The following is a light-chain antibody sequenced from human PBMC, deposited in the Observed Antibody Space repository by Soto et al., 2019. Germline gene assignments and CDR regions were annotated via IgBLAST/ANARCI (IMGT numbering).Light chain of an antibody. CDR3: SSYTSNNTPRYV. J-gene: IGLJ1*01. V-gene: IGLV2-14*03. CDR2: DVS. Sequence: QSVLTQPASVSGSPGQSITISCTGTSSDVGGYNCVSWYQQHPGKAPKLMIYDVSNRPSGVSNRFSGSKSGNTASLTISGLQAEDEADYYCSSYTSNNTPRYVFVTGSKVTVL. CDR1: SSDVGGYNC.